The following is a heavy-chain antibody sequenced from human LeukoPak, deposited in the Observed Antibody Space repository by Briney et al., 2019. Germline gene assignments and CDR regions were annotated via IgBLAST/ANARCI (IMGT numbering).Heavy chain of an antibody. CDR3: ASLRSYYFDY. J-gene: IGHJ4*02. Sequence: SETLSLTCTVSGGSISSYYWGWIRQPPGKGLEWIGSIYYSGSTYYNPSLKSRVTISVDTSKNQFSLKLSSVTAADTAVYYCASLRSYYFDYWGQGTLVTVSS. CDR1: GGSISSYY. V-gene: IGHV4-39*07. D-gene: IGHD4-17*01. CDR2: IYYSGST.